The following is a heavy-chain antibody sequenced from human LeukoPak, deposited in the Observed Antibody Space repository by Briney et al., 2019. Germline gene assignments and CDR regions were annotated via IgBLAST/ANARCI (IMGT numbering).Heavy chain of an antibody. V-gene: IGHV3-74*01. D-gene: IGHD1-7*01. CDR2: INSDGSST. Sequence: GGSLRLSCATSGFTFSSYWMHWVRQAPGKGLVWVSRINSDGSSTSYADSVKGRFTVSRDNAKNALYLQMNSLRAEDTAVYYCVRDYGNFVQGNWGQGTLVTVSS. CDR3: VRDYGNFVQGN. CDR1: GFTFSSYW. J-gene: IGHJ4*02.